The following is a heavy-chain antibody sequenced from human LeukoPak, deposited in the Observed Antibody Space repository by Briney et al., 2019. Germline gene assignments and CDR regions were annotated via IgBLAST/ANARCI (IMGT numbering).Heavy chain of an antibody. CDR2: INHSGST. CDR3: ARANRSGSSCSLDY. CDR1: GGSFSGYY. V-gene: IGHV4-34*01. J-gene: IGHJ4*02. Sequence: SETLSLTCAVYGGSFSGYYWSWIRQPPGKGLEWIGEINHSGSTYYNPSLKSRVTISVDRSKNQFSLKLSSVTAADTAVYYCARANRSGSSCSLDYWGQGTLVTVSS. D-gene: IGHD2-15*01.